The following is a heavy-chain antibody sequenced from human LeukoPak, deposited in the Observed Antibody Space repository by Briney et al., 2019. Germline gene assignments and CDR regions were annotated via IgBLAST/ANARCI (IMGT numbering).Heavy chain of an antibody. V-gene: IGHV3-21*04. D-gene: IGHD3-3*01. CDR2: ISTSSGYI. J-gene: IGHJ4*02. CDR3: AKDPYDFWSGYYKN. CDR1: RFNFNSFV. Sequence: GGSLRLSCAASRFNFNSFVMGWVRQPPGKGLEWVSSISTSSGYIFYADSPKGRVTISRDNSKNTLYLQMNSLRAEDTAVYYCAKDPYDFWSGYYKNWGQGTLVTVSS.